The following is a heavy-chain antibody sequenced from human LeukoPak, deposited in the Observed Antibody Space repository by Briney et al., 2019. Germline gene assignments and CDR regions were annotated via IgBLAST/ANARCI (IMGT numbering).Heavy chain of an antibody. J-gene: IGHJ4*02. Sequence: GSLRLSCAASGFTFSNAWMSWVRQAPGKGLEWVGRIKSKTDGGTTDYAAPVKGRFTISRDDSKNTLYLQMNSLKTEDTAVYYCTTDEAVAGAFDYWGQGTLVTVSS. CDR2: IKSKTDGGTT. V-gene: IGHV3-15*01. D-gene: IGHD6-19*01. CDR1: GFTFSNAW. CDR3: TTDEAVAGAFDY.